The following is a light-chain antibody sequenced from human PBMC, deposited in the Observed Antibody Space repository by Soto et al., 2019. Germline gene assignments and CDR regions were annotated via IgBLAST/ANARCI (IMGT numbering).Light chain of an antibody. J-gene: IGLJ1*01. CDR3: SSYTSSSFYV. V-gene: IGLV2-14*01. Sequence: QSVLTQPASVSGSPGQSITISCTGTSSDVGGYNYVSWYQQHPGKAPKLMIYDVSNRPSGVSNRFSGSMSGNTASLTISGLQAEDEADYYCSSYTSSSFYVFGTGTKVTVL. CDR1: SSDVGGYNY. CDR2: DVS.